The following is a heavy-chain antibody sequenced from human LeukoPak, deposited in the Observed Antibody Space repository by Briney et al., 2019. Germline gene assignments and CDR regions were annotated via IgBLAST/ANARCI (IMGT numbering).Heavy chain of an antibody. CDR3: ARLETLSAVAARGRTWYDA. J-gene: IGHJ5*02. CDR1: GDSISSSNYE. CDR2: MYTRGTT. Sequence: SETPSLTCTVSGDSISSSNYEWSWIRQPAGKGLEWIGRMYTRGTTDDNRSRKSQLTKLHDACQNHSSLKVSSVTAADTAAYYCARLETLSAVAARGRTWYDAWGQGHLVPVSS. V-gene: IGHV4-61*02. D-gene: IGHD6-6*01.